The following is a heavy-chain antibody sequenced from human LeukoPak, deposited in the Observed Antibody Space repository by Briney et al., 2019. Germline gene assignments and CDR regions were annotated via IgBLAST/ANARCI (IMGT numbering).Heavy chain of an antibody. J-gene: IGHJ5*02. CDR2: ISSSGGST. CDR3: AKDLDSGGRYEVDWFDP. V-gene: IGHV3-64*04. CDR1: GFSFSSYA. D-gene: IGHD6-19*01. Sequence: GGSLRLSCSASGFSFSSYAMHWVRQAPGKGLEYVSAISSSGGSTYYADSVKGRFTISRDNSKNTLYLQMNSLRVEDTAVYYCAKDLDSGGRYEVDWFDPWGQGTPITVSS.